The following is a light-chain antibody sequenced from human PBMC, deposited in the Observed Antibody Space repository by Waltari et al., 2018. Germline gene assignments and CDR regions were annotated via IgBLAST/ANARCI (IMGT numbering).Light chain of an antibody. V-gene: IGLV2-14*03. CDR1: SRDVGPHND. Sequence: QSALTQPASVSGSPGQSIPISCTGTSRDVGPHNDVSWYHQHPGKAPKLIIYDVSYRPSGISNRFSGSKSGNTASLTISGLQTEDEADYYCSSYTTTSTRLFGGGTKLTVL. CDR2: DVS. CDR3: SSYTTTSTRL. J-gene: IGLJ2*01.